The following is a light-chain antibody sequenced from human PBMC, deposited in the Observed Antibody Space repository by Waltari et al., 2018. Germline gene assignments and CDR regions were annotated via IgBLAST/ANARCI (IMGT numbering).Light chain of an antibody. V-gene: IGKV1-39*01. CDR3: QQTYSTLGT. CDR1: QSISSY. Sequence: DIQMTQSPSSLSASVGDRVTITCRASQSISSYLNWYQQKPGKAPKLLIYAASSLQSGVPSTFSGSGSGTDFTLTISSLQPEDFATYYCQQTYSTLGTFGRGTKVEIK. CDR2: AAS. J-gene: IGKJ1*01.